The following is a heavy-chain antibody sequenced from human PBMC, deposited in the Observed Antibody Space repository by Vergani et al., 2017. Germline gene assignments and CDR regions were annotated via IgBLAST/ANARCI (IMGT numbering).Heavy chain of an antibody. CDR1: GYTFTIYD. CDR2: MNRNSGNT. V-gene: IGHV1-8*02. CDR3: ARVNCSGGGCYGMDV. J-gene: IGHJ6*02. D-gene: IGHD2-15*01. Sequence: QVQVVQSGADVKKPGASVKVSCKASGYTFTIYDINWVRQATGQGLEWMGWMNRNSGNTGYAQKFQGRVTMTRNTSISTAYMELSSLRSEDTAVYYCARVNCSGGGCYGMDVWGQGTTVSVSS.